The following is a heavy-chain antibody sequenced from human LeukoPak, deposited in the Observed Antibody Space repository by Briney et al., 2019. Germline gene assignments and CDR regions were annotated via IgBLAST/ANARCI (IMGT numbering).Heavy chain of an antibody. CDR1: GFTFSSYA. CDR3: AKGRSGNYYSSSDY. D-gene: IGHD1-26*01. J-gene: IGHJ4*02. CDR2: INDSGGST. Sequence: DPGRSLRLSCAASGFTFSSYAMSWVRQAPGKGLEWVSTINDSGGSTHYADSVKGRFTISRDNSKNTLYLQMNSLRAEDTAVYYCAKGRSGNYYSSSDYWGQGTLVTVSS. V-gene: IGHV3-23*01.